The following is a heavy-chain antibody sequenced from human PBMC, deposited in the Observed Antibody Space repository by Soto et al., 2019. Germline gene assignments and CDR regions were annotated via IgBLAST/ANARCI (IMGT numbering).Heavy chain of an antibody. J-gene: IGHJ5*02. CDR1: GGSISSYY. CDR2: IYYSGST. D-gene: IGHD3-22*01. CDR3: ARLIGRDWFDP. Sequence: SDTLSLTCTVSGGSISSYYWSWIRQPPGKGLEWIGYIYYSGSTNYNPSLKSRVTISVDTSKNQFSLKVSSVTAADTAVYYCARLIGRDWFDPWGQGTLVTVSS. V-gene: IGHV4-59*08.